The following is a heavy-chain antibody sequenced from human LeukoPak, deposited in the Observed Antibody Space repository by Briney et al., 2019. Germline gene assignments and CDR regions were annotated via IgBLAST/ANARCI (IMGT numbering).Heavy chain of an antibody. CDR1: GGSICSYY. CDR3: ARVTDPRYNWFDP. J-gene: IGHJ5*02. V-gene: IGHV4-4*07. CDR2: IHTSGST. D-gene: IGHD2-21*02. Sequence: PSETLSLTCTVSGGSICSYYWTWIRQPAGKGPEWIGRIHTSGSTNYNPSLKSRVNMSVDTSKNQFSLKLNSVTAADTAVYYCARVTDPRYNWFDPWGQGTLVTVSS.